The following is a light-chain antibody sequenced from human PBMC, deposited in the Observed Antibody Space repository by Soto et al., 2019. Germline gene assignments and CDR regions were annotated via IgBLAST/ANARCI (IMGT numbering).Light chain of an antibody. CDR2: GAS. J-gene: IGKJ2*01. V-gene: IGKV3-20*01. CDR3: QHYGSSPYT. CDR1: QRVSSSK. Sequence: EIVLTQSPGTLSLSPGERANISLRASQRVSSSKFAWYQQKPGQAPRLLIFGASTRATGIPDRCSGSGSGTDFNLTISRMEHEECEVYYCQHYGSSPYTFGQGTKLEFK.